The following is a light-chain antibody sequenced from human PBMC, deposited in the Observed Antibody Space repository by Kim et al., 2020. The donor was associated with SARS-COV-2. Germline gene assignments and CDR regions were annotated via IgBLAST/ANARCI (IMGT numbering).Light chain of an antibody. CDR2: DVN. CDR3: SSYTSSNTLV. V-gene: IGLV2-14*03. Sequence: GPSITLPWQSNRSGFGVYKFVFWYQQNTGKAPKVMIYDVNNRPSGVSNRFSGSKSGDTASLTISGLQAEDEADYYCSSYTSSNTLVFGGGTQLTVL. J-gene: IGLJ3*02. CDR1: RSGFGVYKF.